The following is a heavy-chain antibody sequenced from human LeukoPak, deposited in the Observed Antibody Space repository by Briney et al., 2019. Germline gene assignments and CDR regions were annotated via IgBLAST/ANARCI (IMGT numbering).Heavy chain of an antibody. CDR3: ARAAYNWN. D-gene: IGHD1-20*01. V-gene: IGHV3-11*01. CDR1: GFTIRDYV. Sequence: GGSLRLSCAASGFTIRDYVMSWVRQAPGKGLEWVSYIDPSGTALYYADSVKGRITVSRDNGKNSLSLQLRSLRAEDTALYYCARAAYNWNWGQGTLVTVSS. J-gene: IGHJ4*02. CDR2: IDPSGTAL.